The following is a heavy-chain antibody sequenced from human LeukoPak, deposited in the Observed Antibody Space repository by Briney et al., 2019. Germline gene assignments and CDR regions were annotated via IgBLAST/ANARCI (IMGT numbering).Heavy chain of an antibody. CDR3: ARPDCTITSCPVNY. Sequence: GGSLKISCQASGYQFTSYLIAWVRQMPGKGLEWMGLIYPGDSDSRYSPSFQGQVTISADKSISTAYLQWSSLKASDTAMYYCARPDCTITSCPVNYWGQGTLVTVSS. CDR2: IYPGDSDS. D-gene: IGHD2-2*01. CDR1: GYQFTSYL. J-gene: IGHJ4*02. V-gene: IGHV5-51*01.